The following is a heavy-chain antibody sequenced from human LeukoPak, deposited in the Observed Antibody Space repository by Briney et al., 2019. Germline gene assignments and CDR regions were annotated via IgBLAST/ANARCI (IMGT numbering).Heavy chain of an antibody. D-gene: IGHD2-8*02. Sequence: PGGSLRLSCSFSGFISTSNYMAWVRQAPGQGLEWISFIYGSGNTLYSDSVRDRFSISRDNQKTTLYLQRSSLRVEDTAVYYCATGGRSGMSFDFWGQGTLVTVSS. J-gene: IGHJ4*02. CDR2: IYGSGNT. CDR3: ATGGRSGMSFDF. CDR1: GFISTSNY. V-gene: IGHV3-53*01.